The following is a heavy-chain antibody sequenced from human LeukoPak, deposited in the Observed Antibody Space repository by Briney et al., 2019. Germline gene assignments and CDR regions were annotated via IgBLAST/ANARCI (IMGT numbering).Heavy chain of an antibody. CDR1: GGSISSSSYY. CDR3: ARGGSASHPFDY. J-gene: IGHJ4*02. Sequence: PSETLSLTCTVSGGSISSSSYYWGWIRQPPGKGLEWIGSIYYSGSTYYNPSLKSRVTISVDTSKNQFSLKLSSVTAADTAVYYCARGGSASHPFDYWGQGTLVTVSS. V-gene: IGHV4-39*07. D-gene: IGHD2-2*01. CDR2: IYYSGST.